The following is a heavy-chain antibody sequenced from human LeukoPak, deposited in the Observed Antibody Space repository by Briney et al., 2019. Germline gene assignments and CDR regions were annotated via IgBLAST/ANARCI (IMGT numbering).Heavy chain of an antibody. D-gene: IGHD1-1*01. V-gene: IGHV1-69*04. CDR3: ARDAGTTRGHTIDY. J-gene: IGHJ4*02. Sequence: GASVKVSCKASGGTCSSYTISWVRQAPGQGLEWMGRIIPILGIANYAQKFQGRVTITADKSTSTAYMELSSLRSEDTAVYYCARDAGTTRGHTIDYWGQGTLVTVSS. CDR2: IIPILGIA. CDR1: GGTCSSYT.